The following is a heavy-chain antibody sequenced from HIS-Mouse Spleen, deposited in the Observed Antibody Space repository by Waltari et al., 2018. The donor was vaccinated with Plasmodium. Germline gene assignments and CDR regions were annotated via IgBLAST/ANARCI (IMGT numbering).Heavy chain of an antibody. V-gene: IGHV3-48*01. Sequence: CAASGFTFSRYSMNWVRQAPGKGLEWVSYISSSSSTIYYADSVKGRFTISRDNAKNSLYLQMNSLRAEDTAVYYCARVNSGSYYWFDPWGQGTLVTVSS. D-gene: IGHD1-26*01. CDR2: ISSSSSTI. CDR1: GFTFSRYS. J-gene: IGHJ5*02. CDR3: ARVNSGSYYWFDP.